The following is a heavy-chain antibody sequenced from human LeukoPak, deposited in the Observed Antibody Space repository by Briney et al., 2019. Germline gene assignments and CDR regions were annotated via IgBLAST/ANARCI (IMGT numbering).Heavy chain of an antibody. CDR3: ARQTGSGLFILP. Sequence: PSETLSLTCTVSSGSISSYYWSWIRQPAGKGLESIGHISTSGSTNYNPSLKSRVTMSVDTSKDQFSLKLSSVTAADTAVYYCARQTGSGLFILPGGQGTLVTVSS. CDR2: ISTSGST. CDR1: SGSISSYY. J-gene: IGHJ4*02. D-gene: IGHD3/OR15-3a*01. V-gene: IGHV4-4*07.